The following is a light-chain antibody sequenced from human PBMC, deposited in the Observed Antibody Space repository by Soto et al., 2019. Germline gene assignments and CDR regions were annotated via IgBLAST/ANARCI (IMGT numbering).Light chain of an antibody. V-gene: IGKV3-11*01. CDR3: QQYGDSLLT. CDR1: QSVSSY. J-gene: IGKJ4*01. Sequence: IRLTQSPATLSLSPGERATLSCRASQSVSSYLAWYQQKPGQAPRLLVYDASNRATGIPARFSGSGSGTDFTLTISSLEPEDFAVYYCQQYGDSLLTFGGGTKVDIK. CDR2: DAS.